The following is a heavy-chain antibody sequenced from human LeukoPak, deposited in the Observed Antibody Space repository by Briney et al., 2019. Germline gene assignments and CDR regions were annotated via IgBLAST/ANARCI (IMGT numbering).Heavy chain of an antibody. CDR2: IYYSGST. D-gene: IGHD3-16*01. V-gene: IGHV4-31*03. CDR1: GGSISSSGYF. CDR3: ARVGGGFDY. J-gene: IGHJ4*02. Sequence: SQTLSLTCTVSGGSISSSGYFWSWIRLHPGKGLEWIGYIYYSGSTYYHPSLKSRVTISVDTSKNQFSLNLSSVTAADTAVYYCARVGGGFDYWGQGTLVTVSS.